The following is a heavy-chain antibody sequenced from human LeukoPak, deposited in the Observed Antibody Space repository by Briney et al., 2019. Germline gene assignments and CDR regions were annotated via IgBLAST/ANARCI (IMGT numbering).Heavy chain of an antibody. Sequence: GGSLRLSCAASGFTFSSYSMNWVRQAPGKGLEWVSSISSSSYIYYADSVKGRFTISRDNAKNSLYLQMNSLRAEDTAVYYCASEIVVVPAAPKSDYWGQGTLVTVSS. CDR2: ISSSSYI. CDR1: GFTFSSYS. CDR3: ASEIVVVPAAPKSDY. J-gene: IGHJ4*02. D-gene: IGHD2-2*01. V-gene: IGHV3-21*01.